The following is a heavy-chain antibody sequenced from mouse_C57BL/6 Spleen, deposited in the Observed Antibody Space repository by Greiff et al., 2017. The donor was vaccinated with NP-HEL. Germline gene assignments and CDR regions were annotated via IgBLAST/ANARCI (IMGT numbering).Heavy chain of an antibody. D-gene: IGHD1-1*01. CDR2: INPNNGGT. Sequence: EVQLQQSGPELVKPGASVKMSCKASGYTFTDYNMHWVKQSHGKSLEWIGYINPNNGGTSYNQKFKGKATLTVNKSSSTAYMELRSLTSEDSAVYYCALYYYGSRSYYAMDYWGQGTSVTVSS. CDR3: ALYYYGSRSYYAMDY. V-gene: IGHV1-22*01. J-gene: IGHJ4*01. CDR1: GYTFTDYN.